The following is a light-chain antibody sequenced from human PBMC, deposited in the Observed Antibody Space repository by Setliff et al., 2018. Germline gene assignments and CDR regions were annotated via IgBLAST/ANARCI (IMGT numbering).Light chain of an antibody. V-gene: IGLV8-61*01. CDR1: SGSVSRSSF. CDR2: STN. CDR3: PLYMGGGSWM. Sequence: QPVLTQAPSLSVSPGGTVTLTCGLNSGSVSRSSFPAWYQQTPGQAPRTLFFSTNTRSSGVPDRFSGSIIGNKAALTITGAQADDEADYYCPLYMGGGSWMFGVGTK. J-gene: IGLJ3*02.